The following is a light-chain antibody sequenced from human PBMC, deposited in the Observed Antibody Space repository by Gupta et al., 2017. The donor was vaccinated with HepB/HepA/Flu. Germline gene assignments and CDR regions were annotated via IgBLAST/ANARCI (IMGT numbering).Light chain of an antibody. V-gene: IGKV3-11*02. CDR3: QQRSNWPIT. CDR1: QRIVNY. J-gene: IGKJ4*01. Sequence: ELVLTQSPATLSLSPGERATLSCRASQRIVNYLAWYQQKPGQAPRLLIYDASNSATGMPAKFSSSRSWSAFTLTISSRVPEDFAVYYCQQRSNWPITFGRGTKVEIK. CDR2: DAS.